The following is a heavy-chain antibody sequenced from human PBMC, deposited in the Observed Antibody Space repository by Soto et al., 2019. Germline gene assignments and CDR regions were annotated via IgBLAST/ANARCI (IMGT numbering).Heavy chain of an antibody. D-gene: IGHD1-26*01. V-gene: IGHV4-61*01. CDR1: GGSVSSGSYY. Sequence: QVQLQESGPGREKPSETLSLTCTVSGGSVSSGSYYWSWIRQPPGKGLEWIGYIYYSGSTNYNPSLKSRVTISVDTSKNQFSLKLSSVSAADTAVYYCARDSGSYTDAFDIWGQGTMVTVSS. J-gene: IGHJ3*02. CDR3: ARDSGSYTDAFDI. CDR2: IYYSGST.